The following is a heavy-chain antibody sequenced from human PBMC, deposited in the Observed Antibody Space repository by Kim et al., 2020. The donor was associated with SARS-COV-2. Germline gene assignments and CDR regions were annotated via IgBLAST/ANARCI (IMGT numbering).Heavy chain of an antibody. J-gene: IGHJ5*02. CDR3: ATDRLLWFGTFDP. D-gene: IGHD3-10*01. V-gene: IGHV1-24*01. Sequence: YAQKFQSRVTMTEDTSTDTAYMELSSLRSEDTAVYYCATDRLLWFGTFDPWGQGTLVTVSS.